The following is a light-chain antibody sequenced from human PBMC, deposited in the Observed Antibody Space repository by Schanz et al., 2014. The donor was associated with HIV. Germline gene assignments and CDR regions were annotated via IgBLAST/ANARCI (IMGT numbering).Light chain of an antibody. CDR3: SSLTAAATYV. CDR1: SSDVGGYNY. Sequence: QSALTQPPSASGSPGQSVTISCTGTSSDVGGYNYVSWYQQHPGKALKLMIYEVNKRPSGVPDRFSGSKSGNTASLIVSGLQAEDEADYYCSSLTAAATYVFGAGTKLTVL. V-gene: IGLV2-8*01. J-gene: IGLJ1*01. CDR2: EVN.